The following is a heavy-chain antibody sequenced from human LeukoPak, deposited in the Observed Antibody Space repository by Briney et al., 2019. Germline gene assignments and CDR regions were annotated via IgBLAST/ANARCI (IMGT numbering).Heavy chain of an antibody. J-gene: IGHJ4*02. Sequence: SETLSLTCAVSGGSISSGGYSWSWIRQPPGKGLEWIGSIYHSGSTYYNPSLKSRVTISVDTSKNQFSLKLSSVTAADTAVYYCARGSRYCTNGVCPHQDYWGQGTLVTVSS. CDR2: IYHSGST. D-gene: IGHD2-8*01. CDR3: ARGSRYCTNGVCPHQDY. CDR1: GGSISSGGYS. V-gene: IGHV4-39*07.